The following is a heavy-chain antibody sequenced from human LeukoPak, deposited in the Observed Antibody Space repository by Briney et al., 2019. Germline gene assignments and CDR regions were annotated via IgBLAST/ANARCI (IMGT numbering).Heavy chain of an antibody. CDR2: IYTSGST. Sequence: PSETLSLTCTVSGGSISSYYWSWIQQPAGKGLEWIGRIYTSGSTNYNPSLKSRVTMSVDTSKNQFSLKLSSVTAADTAVYYCARLRFLEFDWYFDLWGRGTLVTVSS. CDR1: GGSISSYY. CDR3: ARLRFLEFDWYFDL. J-gene: IGHJ2*01. D-gene: IGHD3-3*01. V-gene: IGHV4-4*07.